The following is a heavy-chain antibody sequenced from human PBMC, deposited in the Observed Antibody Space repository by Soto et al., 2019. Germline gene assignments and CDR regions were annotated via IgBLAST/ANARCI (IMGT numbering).Heavy chain of an antibody. Sequence: PSETLSLTCTVSGGSISSYYWSWIRQPPGKGLEWIGYIYYSGSTNYNPSLKSRVTISVDTSKNQFSLELSSVTAADTAVYYCARSRYSGYDSVDYWGQGTLVTVSS. D-gene: IGHD5-12*01. CDR3: ARSRYSGYDSVDY. CDR2: IYYSGST. J-gene: IGHJ4*02. V-gene: IGHV4-59*01. CDR1: GGSISSYY.